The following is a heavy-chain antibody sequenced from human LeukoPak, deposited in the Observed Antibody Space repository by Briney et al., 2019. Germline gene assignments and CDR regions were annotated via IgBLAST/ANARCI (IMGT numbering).Heavy chain of an antibody. D-gene: IGHD3-22*01. CDR2: INTNTANP. CDR1: GYTFTSYA. CDR3: ARELVYYDSSDNDAFDI. J-gene: IGHJ3*02. V-gene: IGHV7-4-1*02. Sequence: ASVKVSCKASGYTFTSYAMNWVRQAPGQGLEWMGWINTNTANPTYAQGFTGRFVFSLDTSVSTAYLQISSLKAEDTAVYYCARELVYYDSSDNDAFDIWGQGTMVTVSS.